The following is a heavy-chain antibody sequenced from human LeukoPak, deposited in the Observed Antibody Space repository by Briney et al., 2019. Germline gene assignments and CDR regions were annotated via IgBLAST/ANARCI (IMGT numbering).Heavy chain of an antibody. D-gene: IGHD3-10*01. Sequence: GSLRLSCAASGFTFSSYAMNWVRQAPGKVLEWVSSISSSSSYIYYADSVKGRFTISRDNAKNSLYLQMNSLRAEDTAVYYCARDTGNNYFDYWGQGTLVTVSS. CDR1: GFTFSSYA. J-gene: IGHJ4*02. CDR2: ISSSSSYI. V-gene: IGHV3-21*01. CDR3: ARDTGNNYFDY.